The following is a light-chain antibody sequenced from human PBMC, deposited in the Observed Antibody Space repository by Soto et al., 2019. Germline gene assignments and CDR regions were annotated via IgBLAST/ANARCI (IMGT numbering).Light chain of an antibody. CDR3: FSYTSSSTRV. CDR2: EVS. Sequence: QSVLTQPASVSGSPGRSITISCTGTSSDVGVYNYVSWYQQHPGKAPKLMIYEVSNRPSGVSNRFSGSKSGNTASLTISGLQAEDEADYYCFSYTSSSTRVFGGGTKVTFL. CDR1: SSDVGVYNY. V-gene: IGLV2-14*01. J-gene: IGLJ2*01.